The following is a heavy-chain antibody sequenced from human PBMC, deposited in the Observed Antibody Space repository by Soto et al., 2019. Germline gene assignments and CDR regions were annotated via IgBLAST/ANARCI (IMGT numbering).Heavy chain of an antibody. Sequence: PGESLKISCKGSGYSFTSYWISWVRQMPGKGLEWMGRIDPSDSYTNYSPSFQGHVTISADKSISTAYLQWSSLKASDTAMYYCATLGGIAAAGTFIYYYGMDVWGQGTTVTVSS. CDR2: IDPSDSYT. CDR1: GYSFTSYW. V-gene: IGHV5-10-1*01. J-gene: IGHJ6*02. D-gene: IGHD6-13*01. CDR3: ATLGGIAAAGTFIYYYGMDV.